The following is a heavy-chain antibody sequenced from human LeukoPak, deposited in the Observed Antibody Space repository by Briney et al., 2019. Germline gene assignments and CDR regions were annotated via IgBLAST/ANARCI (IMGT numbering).Heavy chain of an antibody. J-gene: IGHJ4*02. CDR2: MNPNSGNT. CDR3: ARVRDADLVDY. V-gene: IGHV1-8*02. Sequence: ASVKVSCKAAGYTFTSYGISWVRQAPGQGLEWMGWMNPNSGNTGYAQKFQGRVTMTRNTSISTAYMELSSLRSEDTAVYYCARVRDADLVDYWGQGTLVTVSS. CDR1: GYTFTSYG.